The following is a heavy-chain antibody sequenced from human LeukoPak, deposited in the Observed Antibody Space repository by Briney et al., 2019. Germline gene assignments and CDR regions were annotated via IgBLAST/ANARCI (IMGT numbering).Heavy chain of an antibody. CDR3: ARDILYYYDSSGYQDI. J-gene: IGHJ3*02. V-gene: IGHV3-30-3*01. Sequence: GGSLRLSCAASGFTFSSYAMHWVRQAPGKGLEWVAVISYDGSNKYYADSVKCRFTISRDNSKNTLYLQMNSLRAEDTAVYYCARDILYYYDSSGYQDIWGQGTMVTVSS. CDR1: GFTFSSYA. D-gene: IGHD3-22*01. CDR2: ISYDGSNK.